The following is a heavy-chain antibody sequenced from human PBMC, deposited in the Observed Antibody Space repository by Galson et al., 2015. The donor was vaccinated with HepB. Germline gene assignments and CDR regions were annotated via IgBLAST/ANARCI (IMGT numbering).Heavy chain of an antibody. J-gene: IGHJ3*02. CDR2: IYWDDDK. V-gene: IGHV2-5*02. CDR1: GFSLSTSGVG. D-gene: IGHD3-22*01. CDR3: ARIGVVVTVGGFDM. Sequence: PALVKPTQTLTLTCNFSGFSLSTSGVGVGWIRQPPGKALEWLALIYWDDDKRYSPSLKSRLTITKDISGNQVVLKMTNMDPVDTATYYCARIGVVVTVGGFDMWGQGTMVTVSS.